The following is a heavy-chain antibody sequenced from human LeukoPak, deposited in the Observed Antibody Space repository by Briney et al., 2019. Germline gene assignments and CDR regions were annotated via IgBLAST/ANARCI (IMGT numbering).Heavy chain of an antibody. CDR2: ISGSFTT. CDR3: ANGEWLDD. V-gene: IGHV3-23*01. J-gene: IGHJ4*02. D-gene: IGHD3-10*01. CDR1: GFSFSSYA. Sequence: PGGSLRLSCAASGFSFSSYAMSWVRQAPGQGLEWVSTISGSFTTYYTDSVKGRFTISRDNSKNTLYLQTNSLRAEDTALYYCANGEWLDDWGQGTRATVSS.